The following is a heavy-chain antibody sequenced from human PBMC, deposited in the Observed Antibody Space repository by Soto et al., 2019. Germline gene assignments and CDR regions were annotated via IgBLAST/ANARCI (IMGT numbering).Heavy chain of an antibody. J-gene: IGHJ5*02. CDR2: INHSGST. D-gene: IGHD3-9*01. V-gene: IGHV4-34*01. Sequence: SETLSLTCAVYGGSFSGYYWSWIRQPPGKGLEWIGEINHSGSTNYNPSLKSRVTISVDTSKNQFSLKLSSVTAADAAVYYCASRGDILTGYYENWFDPWGQGTLVTVSS. CDR3: ASRGDILTGYYENWFDP. CDR1: GGSFSGYY.